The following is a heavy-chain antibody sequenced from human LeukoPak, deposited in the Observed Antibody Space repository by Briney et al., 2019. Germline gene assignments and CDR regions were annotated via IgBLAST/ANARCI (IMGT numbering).Heavy chain of an antibody. Sequence: SETLSLTCTVSGGSISSRNYYWGWIRRPPGKGLEWIGSLFYSGRNYYNPSLESRVSIIEDTSKNQFSLKVNSVTAADTGVYYCVRHVSGFTIYDAAPDYWGQGTLVTVSS. D-gene: IGHD3-3*01. J-gene: IGHJ4*02. CDR3: VRHVSGFTIYDAAPDY. V-gene: IGHV4-39*01. CDR1: GGSISSRNYY. CDR2: LFYSGRN.